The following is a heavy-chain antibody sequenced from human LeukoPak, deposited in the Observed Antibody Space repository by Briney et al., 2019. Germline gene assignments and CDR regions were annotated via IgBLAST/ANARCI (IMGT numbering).Heavy chain of an antibody. CDR1: GGSISSGDYY. J-gene: IGHJ3*02. CDR2: IYYSGST. Sequence: SETLSLTCTVSGGSISSGDYYWSWIRQPPGKGLEWIGYIYYSGSTYYNPSLKSRVTISVDTSNNQFSLKLSSVTAADTAVYYCAREVPPPAFDIWGQGTMVTVSS. CDR3: AREVPPPAFDI. V-gene: IGHV4-30-4*08.